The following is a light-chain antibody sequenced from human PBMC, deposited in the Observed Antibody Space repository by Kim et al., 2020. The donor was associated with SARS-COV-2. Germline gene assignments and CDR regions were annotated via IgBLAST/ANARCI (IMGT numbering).Light chain of an antibody. CDR2: EVS. J-gene: IGLJ3*02. CDR1: NSDIGGYNY. Sequence: QSALTQPPSASGSPGQSVTISCTGTNSDIGGYNYVSWYQQHPGKAPKVMIYEVSKRPSGVPDRFSGSKSGNTASLTVSGLQTEDEADYYCSSYGGSNNLVFGGGTKLTVL. V-gene: IGLV2-8*01. CDR3: SSYGGSNNLV.